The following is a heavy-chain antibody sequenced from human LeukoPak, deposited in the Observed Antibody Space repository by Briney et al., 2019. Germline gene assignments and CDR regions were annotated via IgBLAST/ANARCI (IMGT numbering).Heavy chain of an antibody. D-gene: IGHD1-26*01. CDR2: ISSSSSTI. V-gene: IGHV3-48*01. CDR1: GFTFSSYS. Sequence: PGGSLRLSCAASGFTFSSYSMNWVRQAPGKGLEWVSYISSSSSTIYYADSVKGRFTISRDNAKSTLYLQMNSLRAEDTAVYYCARGVHLQWELLSWYFDLWGRGTLVTVSS. CDR3: ARGVHLQWELLSWYFDL. J-gene: IGHJ2*01.